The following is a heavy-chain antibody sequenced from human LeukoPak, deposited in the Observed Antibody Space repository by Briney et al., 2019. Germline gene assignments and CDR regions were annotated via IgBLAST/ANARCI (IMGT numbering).Heavy chain of an antibody. V-gene: IGHV4-59*01. J-gene: IGHJ6*03. CDR3: ALAYYYDSSGYYYDYYYYMDV. Sequence: SETLSLACTVSGGSISSYYWSWIRQPPGEGLEWIGYIYYSGSTNYNPSLKSRVTISVDTSKNQFSLKLSSVTAADTAVYYCALAYYYDSSGYYYDYYYYMDVWGKGTTVTVSS. CDR1: GGSISSYY. D-gene: IGHD3-22*01. CDR2: IYYSGST.